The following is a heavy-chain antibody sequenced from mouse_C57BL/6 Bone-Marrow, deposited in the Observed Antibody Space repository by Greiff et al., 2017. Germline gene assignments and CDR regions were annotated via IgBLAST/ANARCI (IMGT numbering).Heavy chain of an antibody. CDR3: ARGGFDY. Sequence: DVKLVESGGGLVKPGGSLKLSCAASGFTFSDYGMHWVRQAPEKGLEWVAYISSGSSTIYYADTVKGRFTISRDNAKNTLFLQMNSLRSEDTAMYYCARGGFDYWGQGTTLTVSS. J-gene: IGHJ2*01. CDR1: GFTFSDYG. V-gene: IGHV5-17*01. CDR2: ISSGSSTI.